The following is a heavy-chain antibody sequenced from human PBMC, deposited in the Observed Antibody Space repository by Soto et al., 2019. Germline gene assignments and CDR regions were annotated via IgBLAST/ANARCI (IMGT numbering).Heavy chain of an antibody. CDR2: ISSSGDII. CDR1: GFSFSDYY. Sequence: GGSLRLSCAGSGFSFSDYYMSWIRQAPGKGLEWVSYISSSGDIIYYADSVEGRFTISRDNAKNSLYLQMNSLRAEDTAVYYCARDLGYYASDGYFDYWGQGTVVTVSS. D-gene: IGHD3-22*01. CDR3: ARDLGYYASDGYFDY. V-gene: IGHV3-11*01. J-gene: IGHJ4*02.